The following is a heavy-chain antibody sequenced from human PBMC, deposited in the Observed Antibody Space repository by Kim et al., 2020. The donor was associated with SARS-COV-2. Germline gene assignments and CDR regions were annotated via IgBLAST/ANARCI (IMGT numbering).Heavy chain of an antibody. D-gene: IGHD5-18*01. CDR1: GYTFTSYA. CDR2: INAGNGNT. Sequence: ASVKVSCKASGYTFTSYAIHWVRQAPGQRLEWMGWINAGNGNTKYSQKFQGRVTITRDTSASTAYMELSSLRSEDTAVYYCARGAGYSCGSPFDPWGQGTLVTVSS. V-gene: IGHV1-3*01. J-gene: IGHJ5*02. CDR3: ARGAGYSCGSPFDP.